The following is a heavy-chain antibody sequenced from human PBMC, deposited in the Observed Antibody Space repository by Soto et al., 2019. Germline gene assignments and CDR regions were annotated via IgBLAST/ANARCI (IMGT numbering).Heavy chain of an antibody. CDR2: IIPILGIT. CDR3: AREASEGEKWFDP. CDR1: RGTFSSYT. V-gene: IGHV1-69*08. Sequence: QVQLGQSGAEVKKPGSSVKVSCKASRGTFSSYTISWVRQAPGQGLEWMGRIIPILGITNYAQKFQGRVTITADKSTSTAYMELSSLRSEDTAVYYCAREASEGEKWFDPWGQGTLVTVSS. D-gene: IGHD6-6*01. J-gene: IGHJ5*02.